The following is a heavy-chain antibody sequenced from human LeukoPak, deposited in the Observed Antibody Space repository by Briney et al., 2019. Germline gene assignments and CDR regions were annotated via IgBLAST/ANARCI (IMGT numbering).Heavy chain of an antibody. CDR2: TSDRGDYT. Sequence: RAGGSLRLSCAASGFTFSSYAVSWVRQAPGKGLEWVSGTSDRGDYTYYADSVKGRFTISRDNSKNTLYLQMNSLRAEDTALYFCAKKAQYNGNYPLDYWGQGTLVTVSS. J-gene: IGHJ4*02. D-gene: IGHD1-26*01. CDR1: GFTFSSYA. V-gene: IGHV3-23*01. CDR3: AKKAQYNGNYPLDY.